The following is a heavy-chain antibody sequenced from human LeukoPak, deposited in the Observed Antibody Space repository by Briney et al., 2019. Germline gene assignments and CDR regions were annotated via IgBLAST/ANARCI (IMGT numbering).Heavy chain of an antibody. V-gene: IGHV3-74*01. CDR3: ARSPYGGYGDN. Sequence: GGSLRLSCAASGFTFSSYWMHWVRQPPGKGLVWVSRINSDGGSTTYADSVKGRFTISRDNARNTLYLQMNSLRAEDTAVYYCARSPYGGYGDNWGQGTLVAVSS. CDR2: INSDGGST. D-gene: IGHD4-17*01. CDR1: GFTFSSYW. J-gene: IGHJ4*02.